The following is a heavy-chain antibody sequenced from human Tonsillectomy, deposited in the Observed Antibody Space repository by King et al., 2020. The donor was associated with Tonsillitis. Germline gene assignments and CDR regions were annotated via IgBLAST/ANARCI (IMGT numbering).Heavy chain of an antibody. CDR3: ARRGGNYRYYYFDY. J-gene: IGHJ4*02. CDR1: GGSISSSSYY. D-gene: IGHD1-26*01. CDR2: ISYSGST. V-gene: IGHV4-39*01. Sequence: LQLQESGPGLVKPSETLSLTCTVSGGSISSSSYYWGWIRQPPGKELEWIGSISYSGSTYYNPSLKSRVTISVDTSKNQFSLKLSSVTAADTAVYYCARRGGNYRYYYFDYWGQGTLVTVSS.